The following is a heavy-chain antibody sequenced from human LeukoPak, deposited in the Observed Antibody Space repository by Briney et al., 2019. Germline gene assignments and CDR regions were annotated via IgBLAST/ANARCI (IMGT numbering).Heavy chain of an antibody. J-gene: IGHJ4*02. CDR2: ISYDGNIK. CDR1: GFIFNSYA. Sequence: GGSLRLSCAASGFIFNSYAMHWVRQAPGKGLEWVAFISYDGNIKYYADSVRGRFTISRDNSKNTVYLQMNSLRAEDTAVYYCAKDQGYNWNSYYFDYWGQGTLVAVSS. CDR3: AKDQGYNWNSYYFDY. D-gene: IGHD1-1*01. V-gene: IGHV3-30-3*01.